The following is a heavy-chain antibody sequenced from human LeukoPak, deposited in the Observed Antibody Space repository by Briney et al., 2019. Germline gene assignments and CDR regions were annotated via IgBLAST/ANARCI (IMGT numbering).Heavy chain of an antibody. Sequence: GGSLRLSCAASGFTFSSYAMHWVRQAPGKGLEWVAVISYDGSNKYYADSVKGRFTISRDNAKNSLYLQMNSLRAEDTAVYYCARETLEDGDGDYVGYYYGMDVWGQGTTVTVSS. CDR2: ISYDGSNK. V-gene: IGHV3-30-3*01. J-gene: IGHJ6*02. D-gene: IGHD4-17*01. CDR3: ARETLEDGDGDYVGYYYGMDV. CDR1: GFTFSSYA.